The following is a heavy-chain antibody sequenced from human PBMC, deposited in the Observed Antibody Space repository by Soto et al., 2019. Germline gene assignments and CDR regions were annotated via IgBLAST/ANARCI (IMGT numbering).Heavy chain of an antibody. CDR2: IVVGSGNT. V-gene: IGHV1-58*02. Sequence: XVKVSCKASGFTFTSSAMQWVRQARGQRLEWIGWIVVGSGNTNYAQKFQERVTITRDMSTSTAYMELSSLRSEDTAVYYCARSDYDLSGGNWFDPWGQGTLVTVSS. J-gene: IGHJ5*02. D-gene: IGHD4-17*01. CDR1: GFTFTSSA. CDR3: ARSDYDLSGGNWFDP.